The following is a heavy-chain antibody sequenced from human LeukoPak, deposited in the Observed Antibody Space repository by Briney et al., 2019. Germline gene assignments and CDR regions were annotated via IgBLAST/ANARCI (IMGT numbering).Heavy chain of an antibody. CDR1: GYTFTGYY. D-gene: IGHD2-15*01. CDR2: INPNSGGT. CDR3: ARTPEGPYYYMDV. V-gene: IGHV1-2*02. J-gene: IGHJ6*03. Sequence: ASVKVSCKASGYTFTGYYMHWVRQAPGQGLEWMGWINPNSGGTNYAQKFQGRVAMTRDTSISTAYMELSRLRSDDTAVYYCARTPEGPYYYMDVWGKGTTVTTSS.